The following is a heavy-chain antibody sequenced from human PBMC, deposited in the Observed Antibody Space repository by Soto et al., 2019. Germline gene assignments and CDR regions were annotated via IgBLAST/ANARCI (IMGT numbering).Heavy chain of an antibody. Sequence: SETLSLTCTVSGGSISSGDYYWSWIRQPPGKGLEWIGYIYYSGSTYYNPSLKSRVTISVDTSKNQFSLKLSSVTAADTAVYYCASNLAYCGGDCYSYFDYWGQGTLVTVSS. CDR2: IYYSGST. J-gene: IGHJ4*02. CDR1: GGSISSGDYY. V-gene: IGHV4-30-4*01. D-gene: IGHD2-21*02. CDR3: ASNLAYCGGDCYSYFDY.